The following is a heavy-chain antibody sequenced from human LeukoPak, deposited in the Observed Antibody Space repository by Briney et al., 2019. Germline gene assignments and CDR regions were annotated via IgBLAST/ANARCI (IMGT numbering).Heavy chain of an antibody. J-gene: IGHJ3*02. CDR1: TDSFSSHY. CDR3: ARDLITVTKGFDI. CDR2: ISYIGST. D-gene: IGHD4-17*01. V-gene: IGHV4-59*11. Sequence: SETLSLTCAVSTDSFSSHYWSWVRQPPGKGLEWIGYISYIGSTNYNPSLKSRVTISIDTSKNQFSLRLRSVTAADTVVYYCARDLITVTKGFDIWGQGTMVSVSS.